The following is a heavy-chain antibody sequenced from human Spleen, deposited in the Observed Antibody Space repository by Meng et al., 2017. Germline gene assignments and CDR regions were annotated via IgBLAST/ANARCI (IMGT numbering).Heavy chain of an antibody. J-gene: IGHJ4*02. D-gene: IGHD2-15*01. V-gene: IGHV4-34*09. CDR3: ARGLVAARGPNLDY. CDR2: INHSGST. CDR1: GGSFSGYY. Sequence: QGPLLDPGPGLVKPSQTLSLTCTVSGGSFSGYYWSWIRQPPGKGLEWIGEINHSGSTNYNPSLKSRVTISVDTSKNQFSLKLSSVTAADTAVYYCARGLVAARGPNLDYWGQGTLVTVSS.